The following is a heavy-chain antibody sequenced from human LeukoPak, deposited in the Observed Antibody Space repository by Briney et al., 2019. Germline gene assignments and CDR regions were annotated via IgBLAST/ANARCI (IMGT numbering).Heavy chain of an antibody. V-gene: IGHV1-69*05. Sequence: SVKVSCKASGGTFSSYAISWVRQALGQGLEWMGGIIPIFGTANYAQKFQGRVTITTDESTSTAYMELSSLRSEDTAVYYCARRYCSSTSCHFDYWGQGTLVTVSS. CDR2: IIPIFGTA. J-gene: IGHJ4*02. CDR3: ARRYCSSTSCHFDY. D-gene: IGHD2-2*01. CDR1: GGTFSSYA.